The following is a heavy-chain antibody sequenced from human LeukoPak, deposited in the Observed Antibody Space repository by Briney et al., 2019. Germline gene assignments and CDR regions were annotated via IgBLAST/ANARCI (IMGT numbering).Heavy chain of an antibody. Sequence: ASATVSCTSSGFTFTYEYIHWVRQAPAQGLEWMGRINPYSGAINYAQKFQGRVTLTRDTSISTAYMELSRLTSGDTAVYYCARDPKSQLLLDYWGQGTLVTVSS. V-gene: IGHV1-2*02. D-gene: IGHD2-2*01. CDR1: GFTFTYEY. CDR3: ARDPKSQLLLDY. J-gene: IGHJ4*02. CDR2: INPYSGAI.